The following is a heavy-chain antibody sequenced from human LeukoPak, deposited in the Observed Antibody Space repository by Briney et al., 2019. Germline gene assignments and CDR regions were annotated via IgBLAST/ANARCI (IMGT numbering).Heavy chain of an antibody. CDR2: INHSGST. CDR1: GGSFSGYY. J-gene: IGHJ5*02. Sequence: SETLSLTRAVYGGSFSGYYWSWLRQPPGKGLDGIGEINHSGSTNYNPSLKSRVTISVDTSKNQFSLKLSSVTAADTAVYYCARGRVIAVAGTRWFDPWGQGTLVTVSS. CDR3: ARGRVIAVAGTRWFDP. V-gene: IGHV4-34*01. D-gene: IGHD6-19*01.